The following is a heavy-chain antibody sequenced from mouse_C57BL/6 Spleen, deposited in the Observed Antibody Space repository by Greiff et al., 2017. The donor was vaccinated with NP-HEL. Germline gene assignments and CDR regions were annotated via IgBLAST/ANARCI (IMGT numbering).Heavy chain of an antibody. D-gene: IGHD1-1*01. CDR3: ARRDYGSSYPDWYFDV. CDR1: GYSITSDY. J-gene: IGHJ1*03. V-gene: IGHV3-8*01. CDR2: ISYSGST. Sequence: EVKVEESGPGLAKPSQTLSLTCSVTGYSITSDYWNWFRKFPGNKLEYMGYISYSGSTYYNPYLKSRISITRNTSKNQYSLQLNAVTTKVTATYYCARRDYGSSYPDWYFDVWGTGTTVTVSS.